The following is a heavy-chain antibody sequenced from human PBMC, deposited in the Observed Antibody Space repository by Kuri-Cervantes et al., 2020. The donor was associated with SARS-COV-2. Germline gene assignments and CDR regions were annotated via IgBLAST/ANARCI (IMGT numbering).Heavy chain of an antibody. CDR1: GYTFTGYY. V-gene: IGHV1-2*02. CDR2: INPNSGGT. Sequence: GGSLRLSCKASGYTFTGYYMHWVRQAPGQGLEWMGWINPNSGGTNYAQKFQGRDTMTRDTSISTAYMELSRLRSDDTAVYYCARERASGWAGDFDYWGQGTLVTVSS. J-gene: IGHJ4*02. D-gene: IGHD1-26*01. CDR3: ARERASGWAGDFDY.